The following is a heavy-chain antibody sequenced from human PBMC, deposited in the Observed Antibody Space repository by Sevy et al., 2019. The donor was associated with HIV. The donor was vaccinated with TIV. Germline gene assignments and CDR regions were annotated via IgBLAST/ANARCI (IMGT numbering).Heavy chain of an antibody. V-gene: IGHV3-33*01. J-gene: IGHJ5*02. D-gene: IGHD1-26*01. CDR2: IWYDGSNK. CDR1: GFTFSSYG. Sequence: GGSLRLSCAASGFTFSSYGMHWDRQAPGKGLEWVAVIWYDGSNKYYADSVKGRFTISRDNSKNTLYLQMNSLRAEDTAVYYCARDKGIVGATGWFDPWGQGTLVTVSS. CDR3: ARDKGIVGATGWFDP.